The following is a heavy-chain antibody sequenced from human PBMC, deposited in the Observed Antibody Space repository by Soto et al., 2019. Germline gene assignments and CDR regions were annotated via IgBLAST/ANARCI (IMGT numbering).Heavy chain of an antibody. Sequence: GGSLRLSCAASGFTFSSYAMSWVRQAPGKGLEWVSAISGSGGSTYYADSVKGRFTISRDNSKNTLYLQMNSLRAEDTAVYYCAKSKTGYGDYHYYYGMDVWGQGTTVTVSS. CDR2: ISGSGGST. J-gene: IGHJ6*02. V-gene: IGHV3-23*01. CDR3: AKSKTGYGDYHYYYGMDV. D-gene: IGHD4-17*01. CDR1: GFTFSSYA.